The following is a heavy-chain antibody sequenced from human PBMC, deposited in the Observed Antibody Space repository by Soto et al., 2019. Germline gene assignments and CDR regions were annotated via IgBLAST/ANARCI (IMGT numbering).Heavy chain of an antibody. D-gene: IGHD3-10*01. CDR2: ISAYNGNT. Sequence: QVQLVQSGAEVKKPGASVKVSCKASGYTFTSYGISWVRQAPGQGLEWMGWISAYNGNTHYAQKLQGRVTMTTDTSTSTAYMELRSLRSDDTAVYYCARDREMYYGSGPSLRFDPWGQGTLVTVSS. CDR1: GYTFTSYG. J-gene: IGHJ5*02. V-gene: IGHV1-18*01. CDR3: ARDREMYYGSGPSLRFDP.